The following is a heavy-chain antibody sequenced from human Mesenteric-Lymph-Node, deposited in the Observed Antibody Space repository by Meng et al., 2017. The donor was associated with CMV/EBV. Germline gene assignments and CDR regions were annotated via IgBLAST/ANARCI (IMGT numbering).Heavy chain of an antibody. V-gene: IGHV4-4*02. D-gene: IGHD1-26*01. CDR1: GASSRSSDW. CDR2: IYHSGIT. CDR3: ARLAQMNRELHGFDY. J-gene: IGHJ4*02. Sequence: SGASSRSSDWWSWVRQPTGKGLEWIGEIYHSGITNYNPSLESRVTMSVDKSKNQFSLKLSSVSAADTAVYYCARLAQMNRELHGFDYWGQGTLVTVSS.